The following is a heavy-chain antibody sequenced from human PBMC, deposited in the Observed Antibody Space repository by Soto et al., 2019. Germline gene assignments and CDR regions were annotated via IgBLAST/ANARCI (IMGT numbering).Heavy chain of an antibody. J-gene: IGHJ4*02. V-gene: IGHV3-33*01. CDR1: GFTFSSYG. Sequence: GGSLRLSCAASGFTFSSYGMHWVRQAPGKGLEWVAVIWYDGSNKYYADSVKGRFTISRDNSKNTLYLQMNSLRAEDTAVYYCARVYYYDSSGYYGIDYWGQGTLVTVSS. CDR3: ARVYYYDSSGYYGIDY. CDR2: IWYDGSNK. D-gene: IGHD3-22*01.